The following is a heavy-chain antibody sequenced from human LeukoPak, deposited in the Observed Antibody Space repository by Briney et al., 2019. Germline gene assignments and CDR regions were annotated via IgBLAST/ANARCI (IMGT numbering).Heavy chain of an antibody. D-gene: IGHD4-11*01. J-gene: IGHJ4*02. Sequence: PGGSLRLSCATSGFTSSHYGMHWVRQAPGKGLEWVAVIWSDGSNRFYGDAVKGRFTISRDNFQRTVYLQMNSLRAEDTAVYYCAKDAQRGFDYSNSLDNWGQGTLVTVSS. V-gene: IGHV3-33*06. CDR1: GFTSSHYG. CDR2: IWSDGSNR. CDR3: AKDAQRGFDYSNSLDN.